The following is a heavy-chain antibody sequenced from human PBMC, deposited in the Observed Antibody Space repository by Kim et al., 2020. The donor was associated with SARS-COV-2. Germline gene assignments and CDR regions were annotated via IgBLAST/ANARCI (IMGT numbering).Heavy chain of an antibody. J-gene: IGHJ4*02. Sequence: GGSLRLSCAVSGFIFSNYAMSWVRQAPGKGLEWVSAVTDNGGTTYYADPVKGRFTISRDNSKNTLYLQMNSLRAEDTAVYYCAQDRRSVGTIHVDCDYCGQRAPVTVSS. CDR1: GFIFSNYA. CDR2: VTDNGGTT. D-gene: IGHD5-12*01. CDR3: AQDRRSVGTIHVDCDY. V-gene: IGHV3-23*01.